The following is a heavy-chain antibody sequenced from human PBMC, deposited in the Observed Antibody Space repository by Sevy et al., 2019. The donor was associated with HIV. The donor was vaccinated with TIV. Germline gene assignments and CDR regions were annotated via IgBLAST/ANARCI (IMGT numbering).Heavy chain of an antibody. D-gene: IGHD6-19*01. Sequence: SETLSLTCGVSGDSITSSDDYWTWIRQFPGKGLQWIGTWFYDGRAVYNPSLESRFTMSLDTSNSRFSLHVKSVSAADTAVFYCARAKRAMAGTFSFDPWGQGILVTVSS. J-gene: IGHJ5*02. CDR2: WFYDGRA. CDR1: GDSITSSDDY. CDR3: ARAKRAMAGTFSFDP. V-gene: IGHV4-39*02.